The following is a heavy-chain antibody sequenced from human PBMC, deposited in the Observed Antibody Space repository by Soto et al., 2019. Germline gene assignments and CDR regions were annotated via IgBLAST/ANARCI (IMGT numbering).Heavy chain of an antibody. CDR3: ARDPWAADY. Sequence: EVQLVESGGGLVQPAGSLRLSCAASGFTVSTKYMIWVRQAPGKGLEWVSVIYSGGSTFYADSVRGRFTISRDNSKNTVDLQMNSLRAEDTAVYYCARDPWAADYWGPGTLVTVSS. CDR1: GFTVSTKY. D-gene: IGHD3-16*01. V-gene: IGHV3-66*01. CDR2: IYSGGST. J-gene: IGHJ4*02.